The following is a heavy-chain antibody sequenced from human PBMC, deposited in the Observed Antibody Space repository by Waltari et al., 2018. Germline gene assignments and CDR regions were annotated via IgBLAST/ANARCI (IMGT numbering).Heavy chain of an antibody. CDR3: ASHSARFMFDY. V-gene: IGHV4-39*01. D-gene: IGHD6-6*01. J-gene: IGHJ4*02. CDR1: GGSISSSSYS. Sequence: QLQLQESGPGLVKPSETLSLTCTVSGGSISSSSYSWGWIRQPPGKGLEWIGSIYYSGSTYYNPSLKSRVTISVDTSKNQFSLKLSSVTAEDTAVYYCASHSARFMFDYWGQGTLVTVSS. CDR2: IYYSGST.